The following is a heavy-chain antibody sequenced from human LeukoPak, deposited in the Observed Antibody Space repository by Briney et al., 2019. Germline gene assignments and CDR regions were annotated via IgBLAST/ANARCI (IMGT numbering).Heavy chain of an antibody. CDR3: ARIVIPAAFRWFDP. Sequence: PSETLFLTCTVSGGSVSSSSYYWGWIRQPPGEGLEWIGSISYSGSPYYSPSLKSRVTISVDTSKNQFSLKLSSVTAADTAVYYCARIVIPAAFRWFDPWGQGTLVTVSS. CDR2: ISYSGSP. V-gene: IGHV4-39*07. J-gene: IGHJ5*02. CDR1: GGSVSSSSYY. D-gene: IGHD2-2*01.